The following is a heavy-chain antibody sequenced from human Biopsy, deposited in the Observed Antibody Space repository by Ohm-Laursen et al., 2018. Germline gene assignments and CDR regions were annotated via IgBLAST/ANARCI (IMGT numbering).Heavy chain of an antibody. CDR2: ISYGGNDE. J-gene: IGHJ3*02. CDR1: GFTFSNYG. V-gene: IGHV3-30*03. CDR3: ARDIGGGRAFDM. Sequence: SSLRLSCAASGFTFSNYGMHWVRQAPGKGLEWVALISYGGNDEYYADSVEGRFTISRDNSKNTVLLQMNSLRAEDTALYYCARDIGGGRAFDMWGQGTMVTVSS. D-gene: IGHD3-10*01.